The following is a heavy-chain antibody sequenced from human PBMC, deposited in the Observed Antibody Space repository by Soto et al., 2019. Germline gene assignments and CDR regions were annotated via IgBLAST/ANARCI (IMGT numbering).Heavy chain of an antibody. CDR2: IHRDGTST. D-gene: IGHD3-10*01. Sequence: GGSLRLSCEASGLTFSNYWMHWVRQAPGKGLVWVSRIHRDGTSTSYADSVKGRFTISRDNSKNTLYLQMNSLRAEDTAVYYCAKAPDRSGYWGQGTLVTVSS. J-gene: IGHJ4*02. V-gene: IGHV3-74*01. CDR3: AKAPDRSGY. CDR1: GLTFSNYW.